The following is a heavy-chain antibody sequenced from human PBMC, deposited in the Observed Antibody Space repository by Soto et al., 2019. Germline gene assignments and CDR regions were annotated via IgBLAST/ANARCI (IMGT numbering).Heavy chain of an antibody. V-gene: IGHV3-48*02. Sequence: EVQLVESGGGLVQPGGSLRLSCEASGFTLSSYRMNWARQAPGQGLAWVSYISSSSSTIYYADSVKGRFTIYRDNAKNSVYLQMYSLRDEDTAVSYCARDNPRSSGWDVWGQGTTVTVSS. CDR2: ISSSSSTI. J-gene: IGHJ6*02. CDR1: GFTLSSYR. CDR3: ARDNPRSSGWDV.